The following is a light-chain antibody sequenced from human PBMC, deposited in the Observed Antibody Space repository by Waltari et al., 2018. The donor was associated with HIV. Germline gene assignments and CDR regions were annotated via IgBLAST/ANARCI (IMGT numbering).Light chain of an antibody. Sequence: IVLTQSPGIPSLSPGERATLSCRASQTVTNTYLAWYQQRPGQAPRVLIYAASSRATGIPDRFSGSGSGTDFTLNINRLEPEDFAVYYCQQYGSSPYTFGQGTKLEMK. CDR3: QQYGSSPYT. J-gene: IGKJ2*01. V-gene: IGKV3-20*01. CDR1: QTVTNTY. CDR2: AAS.